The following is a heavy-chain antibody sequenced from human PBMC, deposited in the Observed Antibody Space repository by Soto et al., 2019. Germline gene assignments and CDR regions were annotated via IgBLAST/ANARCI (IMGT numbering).Heavy chain of an antibody. V-gene: IGHV3-48*01. CDR2: ISSSSSTI. D-gene: IGHD3-3*01. J-gene: IGHJ5*02. CDR1: GFTFSSYS. Sequence: GGSLRLSCAASGFTFSSYSMNWVRQAPGKGLEWVSYISSSSSTIYYADSVKGRFTISRDNAKNSLYLQMNSLRAEDTAVYYCARVDYDFWSGYYTGWFDPWGQGTLVTVSS. CDR3: ARVDYDFWSGYYTGWFDP.